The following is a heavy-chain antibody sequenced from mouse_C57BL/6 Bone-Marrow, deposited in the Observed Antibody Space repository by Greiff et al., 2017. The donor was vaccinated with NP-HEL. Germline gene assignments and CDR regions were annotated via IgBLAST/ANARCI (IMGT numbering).Heavy chain of an antibody. D-gene: IGHD1-1*01. Sequence: EVQRVESGGGLVKPGGSLKLSCAASGFTFSDYGMHWVRQAPEKGLEWVAYISSGSSTINYADTVKGRFTISRDNAKNTLFLQMTSLRSEDTAMYYCARPNYYYGSSSYFDYWGQGTTLTVSS. V-gene: IGHV5-17*01. CDR1: GFTFSDYG. J-gene: IGHJ2*01. CDR2: ISSGSSTI. CDR3: ARPNYYYGSSSYFDY.